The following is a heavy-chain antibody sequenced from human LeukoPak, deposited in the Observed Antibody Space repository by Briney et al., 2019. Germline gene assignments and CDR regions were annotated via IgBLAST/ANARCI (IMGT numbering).Heavy chain of an antibody. D-gene: IGHD1-26*01. J-gene: IGHJ3*02. CDR3: AKVGSYSAFDI. CDR2: ISSSSSTI. CDR1: GFTFSSYS. Sequence: GGSLILSCAASGFTFSSYSMNWVRQAPGKGLEWVSYISSSSSTIYYADSVKGRFTISRDNSKNTLYLQMNSLRAEDTAVYYCAKVGSYSAFDIWGQGTMVTVSS. V-gene: IGHV3-48*01.